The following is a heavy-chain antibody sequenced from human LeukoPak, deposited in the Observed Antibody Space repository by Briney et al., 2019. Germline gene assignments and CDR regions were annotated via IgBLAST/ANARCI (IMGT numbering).Heavy chain of an antibody. CDR3: AGTYGSGSYHLDN. V-gene: IGHV3-48*01. Sequence: PGGSLRLSCAASGFTFSSYSMNWVRQAPGKGLEWVSYISTSTTTIYYANSVRGRFTISRDNVKNSLYLQMDSLRAEDSAVYYCAGTYGSGSYHLDNWGQGTLVTVSS. D-gene: IGHD3-10*01. CDR2: ISTSTTTI. J-gene: IGHJ4*02. CDR1: GFTFSSYS.